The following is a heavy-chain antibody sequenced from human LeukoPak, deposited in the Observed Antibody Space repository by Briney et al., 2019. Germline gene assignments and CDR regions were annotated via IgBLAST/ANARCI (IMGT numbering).Heavy chain of an antibody. V-gene: IGHV1-18*01. J-gene: IGHJ4*02. CDR1: GYTFSSNG. CDR2: ISGYNGNT. Sequence: GASVKVSCTASGYTFSSNGISWMRQAPGQGLEWMGWISGYNGNTNYAQKFQGRVTMTTDTSTSTAYMELGSLRFDDTAVYYCARNAAASHDYWGQGTLVTVSS. D-gene: IGHD6-13*01. CDR3: ARNAAASHDY.